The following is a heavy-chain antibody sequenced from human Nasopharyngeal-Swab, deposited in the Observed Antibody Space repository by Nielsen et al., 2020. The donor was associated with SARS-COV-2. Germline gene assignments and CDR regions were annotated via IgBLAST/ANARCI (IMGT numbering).Heavy chain of an antibody. CDR3: ARTLGSDDAFDI. CDR1: GFTFSSYA. CDR2: ISCDESNK. J-gene: IGHJ3*02. V-gene: IGHV3-30*04. D-gene: IGHD7-27*01. Sequence: GESLKISCAASGFTFSSYAMHWVRQAPGKGLEWVAVISCDESNKYYADSVKGRFTISRDNSKNTLYLQMNSLRAEDTAVYYCARTLGSDDAFDIWGQGTMVTVSS.